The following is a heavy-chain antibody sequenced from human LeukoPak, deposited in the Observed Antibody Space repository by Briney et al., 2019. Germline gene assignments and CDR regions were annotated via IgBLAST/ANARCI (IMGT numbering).Heavy chain of an antibody. V-gene: IGHV4-38-2*02. D-gene: IGHD5-18*01. CDR1: GYSISSAYY. CDR2: INHSGST. Sequence: PSETLSLTCTVSGYSISSAYYWGWIRQPPGKGLEWIGSINHSGSTYYNPSLKSRVTISVDMSNNQFSLKLSSVTAADTAVYYCARDRGYSYAYDWSGLMDVWGKGTTVTVSS. J-gene: IGHJ6*03. CDR3: ARDRGYSYAYDWSGLMDV.